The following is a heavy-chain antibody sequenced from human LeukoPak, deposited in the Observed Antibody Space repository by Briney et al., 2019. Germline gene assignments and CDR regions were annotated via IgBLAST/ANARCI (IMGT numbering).Heavy chain of an antibody. CDR3: AQSSGWDSLKY. V-gene: IGHV1-2*02. D-gene: IGHD6-19*01. Sequence: GASVKVSCKTSGCTFTGYYLHWVRQAPGQGLEWMGWINPNSGGTNHAQKFQGRVSMTRDTSISTAYMELSRLRSDDTAVYYCAQSSGWDSLKYWGQGTLVTVSS. CDR2: INPNSGGT. J-gene: IGHJ4*02. CDR1: GCTFTGYY.